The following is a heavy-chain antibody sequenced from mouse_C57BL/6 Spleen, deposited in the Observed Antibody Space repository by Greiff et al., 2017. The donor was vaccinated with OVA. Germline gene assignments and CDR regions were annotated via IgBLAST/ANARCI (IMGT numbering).Heavy chain of an antibody. Sequence: VQLQQPGAELVKPGASVKMSCKASGYTFTSYWITWVKQRPGQGLEWIGDIYPGSGSTNYNEKFKSKATLTVDTSSSTAYMQLSSLTSEDSAVYYCARWGGSSYDWVDYWGQGTTLTVSS. CDR2: IYPGSGST. J-gene: IGHJ2*01. CDR1: GYTFTSYW. V-gene: IGHV1-55*01. D-gene: IGHD1-1*01. CDR3: ARWGGSSYDWVDY.